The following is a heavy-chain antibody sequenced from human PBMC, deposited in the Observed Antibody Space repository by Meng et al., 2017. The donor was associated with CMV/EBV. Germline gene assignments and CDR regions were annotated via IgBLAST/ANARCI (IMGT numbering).Heavy chain of an antibody. CDR2: MNPNSGNT. Sequence: SCYPFTSYDITLVRQATGQGLEWLGWMNPNSGNTGYAQKFQGRVTMTRNTSISTAYMELSSLRSEDTAVYYCARGESSSGWYGTNFDYWGQGTLVTVSS. J-gene: IGHJ4*02. V-gene: IGHV1-8*01. CDR1: CYPFTSYD. CDR3: ARGESSSGWYGTNFDY. D-gene: IGHD6-19*01.